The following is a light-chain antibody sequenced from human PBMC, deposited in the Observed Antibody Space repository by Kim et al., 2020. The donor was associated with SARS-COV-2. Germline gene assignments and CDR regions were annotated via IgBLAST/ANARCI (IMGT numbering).Light chain of an antibody. CDR3: QQYVSSPRT. CDR1: QSVRSTS. V-gene: IGKV3-20*01. CDR2: KAS. Sequence: SLAERATLSCRASQSVRSTSLAWYQKKPGQAPRFLIYKASYRATGIPDRFSGSGSGTDFTLTISTLEPEDFAVYYCQQYVSSPRTFGQGTKVDIK. J-gene: IGKJ1*01.